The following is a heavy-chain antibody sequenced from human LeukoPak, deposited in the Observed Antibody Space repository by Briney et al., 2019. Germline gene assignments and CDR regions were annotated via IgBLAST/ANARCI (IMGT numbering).Heavy chain of an antibody. CDR3: ARRGSSSSWYAFDI. CDR2: IYYSGST. J-gene: IGHJ3*02. Sequence: SETLSLTCTVSGGSISSSRFFWAWIRQPPGKGPEWIGSIYYSGSTYYNPSLKSRVTISVDTSKNQFSLKLSSVTAADTAVYYCARRGSSSSWYAFDIWGQGTMVTVSS. D-gene: IGHD6-13*01. V-gene: IGHV4-39*01. CDR1: GGSISSSRFF.